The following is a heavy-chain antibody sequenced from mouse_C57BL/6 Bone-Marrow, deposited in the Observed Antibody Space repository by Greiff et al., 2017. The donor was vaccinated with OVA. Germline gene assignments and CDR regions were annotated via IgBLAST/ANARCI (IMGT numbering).Heavy chain of an antibody. Sequence: EVQLQQSGAELVKPGASVKLSCTASSFNIKDYYMHWVKQRTEQGLEWIGRIDPEDGETKYAPKFQGKATITADTSSNTAYLQLSSLTSEDTAVYYCARSFITTVVAPFAYWGQGTLVTVSA. CDR3: ARSFITTVVAPFAY. D-gene: IGHD1-1*01. V-gene: IGHV14-2*01. J-gene: IGHJ3*01. CDR1: SFNIKDYY. CDR2: IDPEDGET.